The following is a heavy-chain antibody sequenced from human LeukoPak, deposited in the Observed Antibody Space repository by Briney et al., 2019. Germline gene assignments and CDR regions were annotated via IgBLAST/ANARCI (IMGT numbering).Heavy chain of an antibody. J-gene: IGHJ4*02. CDR1: GGSISSGDYY. V-gene: IGHV4-30-4*01. D-gene: IGHD4-17*01. CDR3: AGGTVIPDYFDY. Sequence: SETLSLTCTVSGGSISSGDYYWSWIRQPPGKGLEWIGYIYYSGSTYYNPSLKSRVTISVDTSKNQFSLKLSSVTAADTAVYYCAGGTVIPDYFDYWGQGTLVTVSS. CDR2: IYYSGST.